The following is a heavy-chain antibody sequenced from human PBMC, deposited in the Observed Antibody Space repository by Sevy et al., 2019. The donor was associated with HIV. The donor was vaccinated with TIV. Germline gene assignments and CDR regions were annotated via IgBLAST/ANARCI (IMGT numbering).Heavy chain of an antibody. V-gene: IGHV3-11*06. CDR1: GFTFSDYY. CDR2: ISSSSSYT. Sequence: GGSLRLSCAASGFTFSDYYMSWIRQAPGKGLEWVSYISSSSSYTNYADSVKGRFTISRDNAKNSLYLQMNSLRAEDTAVYYCARDLGWTYYYYGMDVWGRGTTVTVSS. CDR3: ARDLGWTYYYYGMDV. J-gene: IGHJ6*02. D-gene: IGHD6-19*01.